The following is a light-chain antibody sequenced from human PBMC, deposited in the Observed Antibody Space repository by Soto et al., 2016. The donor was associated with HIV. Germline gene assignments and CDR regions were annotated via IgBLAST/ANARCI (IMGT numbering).Light chain of an antibody. Sequence: SYVLTQPPSVSVAPGKTARITCGGDNIGSKNVHWYQQRPGQAPVLVVYDDNDRPSGIPERILWPPTRGNTATLSISRVEAGDEADYYCQVWDSSGDHVVFGGGVPS. V-gene: IGLV3-21*03. CDR3: QVWDSSGDHVV. CDR1: NIGSKN. CDR2: DDN. J-gene: IGLJ2*01.